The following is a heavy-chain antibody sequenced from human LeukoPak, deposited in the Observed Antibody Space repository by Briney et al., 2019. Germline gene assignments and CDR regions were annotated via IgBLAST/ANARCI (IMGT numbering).Heavy chain of an antibody. CDR1: GFTFSSNS. CDR3: ARGFWSGYSFDY. V-gene: IGHV3-48*01. J-gene: IGHJ4*02. D-gene: IGHD3-3*01. CDR2: ISSSGSTI. Sequence: GGSLRLSCAASGFTFSSNSMNWVRQAPGKGLEWVSYISSSGSTIYYADSVKGRFTISRDNAKNSLYLQMNSLRGEDTAVYYCARGFWSGYSFDYWGQGTLVTVSS.